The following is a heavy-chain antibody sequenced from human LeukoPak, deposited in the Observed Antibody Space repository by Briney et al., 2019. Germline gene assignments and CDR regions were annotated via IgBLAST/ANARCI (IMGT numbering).Heavy chain of an antibody. V-gene: IGHV3-53*01. CDR2: IYSTGST. D-gene: IGHD6-19*01. CDR3: ARGSSSGFELDY. J-gene: IGHJ4*02. Sequence: GGSLRLSCAVSGFTVSSNYMSWVRQPPGKGLEWVSVIYSTGSTYYAASVKGRFTISRDNSKSTLYLQMNSLRGEDTAVYYCARGSSSGFELDYWGQGTLVTVSS. CDR1: GFTVSSNY.